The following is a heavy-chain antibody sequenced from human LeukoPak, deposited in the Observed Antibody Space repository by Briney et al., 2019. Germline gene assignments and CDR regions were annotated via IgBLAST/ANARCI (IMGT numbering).Heavy chain of an antibody. J-gene: IGHJ3*02. CDR2: FDPEDGET. CDR1: GYTLTELS. D-gene: IGHD6-6*01. Sequence: ASVKVSCKVSGYTLTELSMHWLRQAPGKGLEWMGGFDPEDGETIYAQKFQGRVTITADESTSTAYMELSSLRSEDTAVYYCARDELYSSSFGAFDIWGQGTMVTVSS. V-gene: IGHV1-24*01. CDR3: ARDELYSSSFGAFDI.